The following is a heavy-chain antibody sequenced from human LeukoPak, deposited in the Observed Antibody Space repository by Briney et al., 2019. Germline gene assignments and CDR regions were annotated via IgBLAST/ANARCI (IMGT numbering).Heavy chain of an antibody. D-gene: IGHD4-11*01. CDR2: INPSGGT. CDR1: GYSFTNYY. J-gene: IGHJ3*02. V-gene: IGHV1-46*01. CDR3: ARGGLSDYRASRSFDI. Sequence: ASVKVSCKASGYSFTNYYMHWVRHVPGQGPEWMGLINPSGGTKYAQKFQDRVTMTRDTSTSTIYMELSSLRSDDRAVYYCARGGLSDYRASRSFDIWGQGTMVTVSS.